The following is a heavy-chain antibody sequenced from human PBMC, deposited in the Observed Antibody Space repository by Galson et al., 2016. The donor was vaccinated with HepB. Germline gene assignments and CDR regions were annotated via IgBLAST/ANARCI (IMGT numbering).Heavy chain of an antibody. D-gene: IGHD3-9*01. CDR2: IHRIAAST. V-gene: IGHV3-20*04. J-gene: IGHJ6*02. Sequence: SLRLSCAASGFIFDDYDMSWVRQAPGKGLEWVSNIHRIAASTSYADSVKGRFTISRDNAKNSLYLQLDSLRAEDTALYYCARQLRLSDIMTGYYPYAYYGMDVWGQGTTVTVSS. CDR1: GFIFDDYD. CDR3: ARQLRLSDIMTGYYPYAYYGMDV.